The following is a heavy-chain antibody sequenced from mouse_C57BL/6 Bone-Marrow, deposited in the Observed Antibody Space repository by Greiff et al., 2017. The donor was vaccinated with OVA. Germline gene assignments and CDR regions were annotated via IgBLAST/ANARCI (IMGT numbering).Heavy chain of an antibody. CDR2: IDPSDSYT. J-gene: IGHJ1*03. V-gene: IGHV1-50*01. CDR1: GYTFTSYW. Sequence: VQLQQPGAELVKPGASVKLSCKASGYTFTSYWMQWVKQRPGQGLEWIGEIDPSDSYTNYNQKFKGKATLTVDTSSSTAYMQLSSLTSEDSAVYYCARWDGWWYFDVWGTGTTVTVSS. D-gene: IGHD2-3*01. CDR3: ARWDGWWYFDV.